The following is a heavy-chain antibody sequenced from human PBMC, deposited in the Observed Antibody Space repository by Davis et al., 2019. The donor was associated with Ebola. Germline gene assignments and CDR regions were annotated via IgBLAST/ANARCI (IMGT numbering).Heavy chain of an antibody. CDR3: AKETTATTDFDY. J-gene: IGHJ4*02. V-gene: IGHV3-30*02. D-gene: IGHD4-17*01. Sequence: SVKGRFTVSRDNSKYTLYLQMNSLRREDSAMYYCAKETTATTDFDYWGQGTLVTVSS.